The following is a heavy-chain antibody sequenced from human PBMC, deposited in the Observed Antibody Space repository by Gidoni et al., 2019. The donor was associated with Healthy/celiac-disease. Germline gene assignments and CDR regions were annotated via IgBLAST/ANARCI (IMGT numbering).Heavy chain of an antibody. CDR3: AKDSSSWLQN. Sequence: QVQLVQSGAEVTKPGSSLKVSCKASGGTFSRYASSWVRQAPGQGVEWMGGIIPIFGTAKYAQKFQGRVTITADESTSTAYMELSSLRSEDTAVYYCAKDSSSWLQNWGQGTLVTVSS. CDR1: GGTFSRYA. D-gene: IGHD6-13*01. V-gene: IGHV1-69*01. CDR2: IIPIFGTA. J-gene: IGHJ4*02.